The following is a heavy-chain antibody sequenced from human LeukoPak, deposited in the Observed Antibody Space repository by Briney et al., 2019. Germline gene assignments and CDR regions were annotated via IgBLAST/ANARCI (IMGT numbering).Heavy chain of an antibody. CDR1: GGTFSSYA. V-gene: IGHV1-69*04. CDR2: TIPILGIA. D-gene: IGHD3-22*01. J-gene: IGHJ4*02. CDR3: ARDHGPDYYDSSGYYSPFDY. Sequence: SVKVSCKASGGTFSSYAISWVRQAPGQGLEWMGRTIPILGIANYAQKFQGRVTITADKSTSTAYMELSSLRSEDTAVYYCARDHGPDYYDSSGYYSPFDYWGQGTLVTVSS.